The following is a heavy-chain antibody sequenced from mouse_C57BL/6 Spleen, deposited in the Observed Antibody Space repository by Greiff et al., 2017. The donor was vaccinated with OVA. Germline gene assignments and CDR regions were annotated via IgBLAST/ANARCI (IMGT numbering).Heavy chain of an antibody. V-gene: IGHV5-4*01. CDR2: ISDGGSYT. CDR3: AREGYYGSSYRAMDD. J-gene: IGHJ4*01. CDR1: GFTFSSYA. D-gene: IGHD1-1*01. Sequence: EVKLVESGGGLVKPGGSLKLSCAASGFTFSSYAMSWVRQTPEKRLEWVATISDGGSYTYYPDNVKGRFTISRDNAKNNLYLQMSHLKSEDTAMYYCAREGYYGSSYRAMDDWGQGTSVTVSS.